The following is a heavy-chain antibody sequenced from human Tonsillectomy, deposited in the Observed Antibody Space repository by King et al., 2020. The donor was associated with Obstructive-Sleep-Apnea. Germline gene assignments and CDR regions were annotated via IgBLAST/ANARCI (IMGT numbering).Heavy chain of an antibody. CDR2: ISGSGKRT. J-gene: IGHJ4*02. Sequence: VQLVESGGGLVQPGGSLGLFCAASGITFSIYVMSWVRQAPGKGPEWVSTISGSGKRTFYTDSVKGRLTISRDNSNNTLYLQMKGLRAEDTAVYYCATTGAYCGGDCFQHFDHWGQGTLVTVSS. CDR3: ATTGAYCGGDCFQHFDH. D-gene: IGHD2-21*02. V-gene: IGHV3-23*04. CDR1: GITFSIYV.